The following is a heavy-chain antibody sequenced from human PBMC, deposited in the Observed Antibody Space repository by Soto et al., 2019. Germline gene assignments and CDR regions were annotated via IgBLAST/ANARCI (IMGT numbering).Heavy chain of an antibody. J-gene: IGHJ4*02. CDR1: GFTFSDYY. V-gene: IGHV3-11*05. CDR3: ARARGAAADYFDF. CDR2: ISSSTSHT. D-gene: IGHD6-13*01. Sequence: QVQLVESGGGLVKPGGSLRLSCAVSGFTFSDYYMTWIRQAPGKGLEWVSYISSSTSHTNYADSVKGRFTISRDNAKNSLFLHMSSLRAEDTAEYYCARARGAAADYFDFWGQGTLVTISS.